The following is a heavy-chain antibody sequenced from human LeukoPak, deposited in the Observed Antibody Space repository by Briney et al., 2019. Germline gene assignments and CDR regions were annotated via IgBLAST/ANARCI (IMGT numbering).Heavy chain of an antibody. J-gene: IGHJ4*02. CDR3: ARGRDGYNYYFDY. Sequence: GASVKVSCKASGGTFSSYAISWVRQAPGQGLEWMGRIIPIFGTANCAQKFQGRVTITTDESTSTAYMELSSLRSEDTAVYYCARGRDGYNYYFDYWGQGTLVTVSS. D-gene: IGHD5-24*01. CDR1: GGTFSSYA. CDR2: IIPIFGTA. V-gene: IGHV1-69*05.